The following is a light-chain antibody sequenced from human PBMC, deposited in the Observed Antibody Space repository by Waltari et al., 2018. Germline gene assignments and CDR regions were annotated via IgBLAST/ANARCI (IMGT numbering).Light chain of an antibody. CDR1: QSIFTY. CDR2: GAS. Sequence: TVLTQSPATLSLSPGGRATLPCRASQSIFTYLAWYQQKPGQAPRLLIYGASNRATGVPARFSGSGSGTDFTLTISSLEPEDFAVYYCQQRNNWPITYGQGTRLEIK. J-gene: IGKJ5*01. CDR3: QQRNNWPIT. V-gene: IGKV3-11*01.